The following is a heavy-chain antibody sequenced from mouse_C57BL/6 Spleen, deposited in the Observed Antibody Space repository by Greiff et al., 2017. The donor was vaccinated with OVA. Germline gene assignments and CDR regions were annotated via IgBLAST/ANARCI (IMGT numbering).Heavy chain of an antibody. V-gene: IGHV3-6*01. Sequence: EVQLQESGPGLVKPSQSLSLTCSVTGYSITSGYYWNWIRQFPGNKLEWMGYISYDGSNNYNPSLKNRISITRDTSKNQFFLKFNSVTTEDTATYYCAVYYGSSSYWYFDVWGTGTTVTVSS. CDR1: GYSITSGYY. CDR3: AVYYGSSSYWYFDV. J-gene: IGHJ1*03. D-gene: IGHD1-1*01. CDR2: ISYDGSN.